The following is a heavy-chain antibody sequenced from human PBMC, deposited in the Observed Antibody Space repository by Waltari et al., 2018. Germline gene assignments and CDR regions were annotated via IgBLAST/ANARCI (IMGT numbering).Heavy chain of an antibody. Sequence: QVQLVQSGAEVKKPGASVKVSCKASGYTFNSYGISWVRQAPGQGVEWMGWISPYNGNTTDAQTLQGRVTMTTHTSTSTASMELRSLRSDDTAVYSCAIDPAYCSSTSCYRYTWFDPWGQGTLVTVSS. J-gene: IGHJ5*02. V-gene: IGHV1-18*01. CDR2: ISPYNGNT. CDR1: GYTFNSYG. CDR3: AIDPAYCSSTSCYRYTWFDP. D-gene: IGHD2-2*01.